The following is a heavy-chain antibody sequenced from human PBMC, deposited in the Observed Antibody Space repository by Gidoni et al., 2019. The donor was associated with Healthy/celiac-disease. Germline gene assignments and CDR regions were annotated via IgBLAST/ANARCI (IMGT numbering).Heavy chain of an antibody. Sequence: EVQLVESGGGLVKPGGSLRLSCAASGFTFSSYRMNWVRQAPGKGLEWVSSISSSSSYIYYADSVKGRFTIARDNAKNSLYLQMNSLRAEDTAVYYCARVRDSSGYLFDYWGQGTLVTVSS. D-gene: IGHD3-22*01. CDR2: ISSSSSYI. J-gene: IGHJ4*02. CDR1: GFTFSSYR. V-gene: IGHV3-21*01. CDR3: ARVRDSSGYLFDY.